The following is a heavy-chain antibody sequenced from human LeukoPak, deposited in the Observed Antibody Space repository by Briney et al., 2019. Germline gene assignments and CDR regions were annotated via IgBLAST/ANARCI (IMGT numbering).Heavy chain of an antibody. D-gene: IGHD3-10*01. CDR2: IYTSGST. CDR3: ARSYGSGSCCAFDI. V-gene: IGHV4-61*02. J-gene: IGHJ3*02. CDR1: GGSISSGSYY. Sequence: SQTLSLTCTVSGGSISSGSYYWGWIRQPAGKGLEWIGRIYTSGSTNYNPSLKSRVTISVDTSKNQFSLKLSSVTAADTAVYYCARSYGSGSCCAFDIWGQGTMVTVSS.